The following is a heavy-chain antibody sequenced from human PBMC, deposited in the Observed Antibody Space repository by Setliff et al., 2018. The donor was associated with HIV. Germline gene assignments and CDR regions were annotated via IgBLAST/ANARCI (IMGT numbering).Heavy chain of an antibody. CDR1: GGSISGYY. CDR2: IFYTGNT. J-gene: IGHJ6*03. D-gene: IGHD2-2*01. CDR3: VRGFCSSTTCYEDYYYMDV. V-gene: IGHV4-59*01. Sequence: PSETLSLTCTVSGGSISGYYWSWNRQPPGKGLEWIGTIFYTGNTNYNPSLKSRVTRPGGMSENQLFLRLTSVTAADTAVYYCVRGFCSSTTCYEDYYYMDVWGKGSTVTVSS.